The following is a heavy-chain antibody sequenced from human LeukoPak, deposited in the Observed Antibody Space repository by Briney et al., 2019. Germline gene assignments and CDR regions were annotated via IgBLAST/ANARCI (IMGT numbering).Heavy chain of an antibody. CDR3: ATRLEAVDAFDI. V-gene: IGHV1-18*01. CDR2: ISAYNGNT. J-gene: IGHJ3*02. CDR1: GYTFTSYG. Sequence: ASVKVSCKASGYTFTSYGISWVRQAPGQGLEWMGWISAYNGNTNHAQKLQGRVTMTTDTSTSTAYMELSSLRSEDTAVYYCATRLEAVDAFDIWGQGTMVTVSS. D-gene: IGHD5-24*01.